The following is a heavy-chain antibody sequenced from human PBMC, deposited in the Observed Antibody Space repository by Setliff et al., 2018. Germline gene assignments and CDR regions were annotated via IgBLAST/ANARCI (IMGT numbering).Heavy chain of an antibody. V-gene: IGHV1-2*02. CDR3: ARDGDNLTTYYNYYYYLDV. Sequence: ASVKVSCKASGYTFTGYYIHWVRQAPGQGLEYMGWINPNSGGTNYAPKFQGRVTMTRDTSISTVYMEVSRLRSDDTAVYFCARDGDNLTTYYNYYYYLDVWGKGTTVTVSS. D-gene: IGHD3-9*01. J-gene: IGHJ6*03. CDR1: GYTFTGYY. CDR2: INPNSGGT.